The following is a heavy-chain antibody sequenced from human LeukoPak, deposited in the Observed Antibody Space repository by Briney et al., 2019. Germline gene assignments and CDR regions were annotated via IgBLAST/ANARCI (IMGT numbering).Heavy chain of an antibody. Sequence: SENLSLNSTVSAGSINYVRYSWRWIRQPAGKGLERIGSIYSSGSTQTNPSLNSRTTISADTSTNQFSLKLNSVTAADTAVYYCGRDTPLLLWFGELVPYYYYYMDVWGKGTTVTISS. CDR2: IYSSGST. CDR3: GRDTPLLLWFGELVPYYYYYMDV. J-gene: IGHJ6*03. V-gene: IGHV4-61*02. D-gene: IGHD3-10*01. CDR1: AGSINYVRYS.